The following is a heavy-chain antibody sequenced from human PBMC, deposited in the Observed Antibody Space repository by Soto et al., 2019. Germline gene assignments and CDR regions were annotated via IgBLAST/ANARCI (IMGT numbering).Heavy chain of an antibody. D-gene: IGHD2-15*01. CDR3: ARDRQPDGIWTFDY. CDR1: GFTFTDYG. Sequence: GGSLRLSCAVSGFTFTDYGFHWVRQAPDKGLEWVAVVLYSGYTKYYADSVEGRFTISGDNSRNIVYLQMNSLGVDDTAVYYCARDRQPDGIWTFDYWGRGILVTVSS. CDR2: VLYSGYTK. V-gene: IGHV3-30*04. J-gene: IGHJ4*02.